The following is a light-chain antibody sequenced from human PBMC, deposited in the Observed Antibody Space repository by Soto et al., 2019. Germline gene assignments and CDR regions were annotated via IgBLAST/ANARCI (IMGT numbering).Light chain of an antibody. V-gene: IGLV1-44*01. Sequence: QSVLTQPPSASGTPGQRVTISCSGSSSNIGSNTVNWYQQPPGTAPKLLIYSNNQRPSGVPDRFSGSKSGTSASLAISGLQSEAEADYYCAAWDDSLNGFYVFGTGTTVPS. J-gene: IGLJ1*01. CDR2: SNN. CDR3: AAWDDSLNGFYV. CDR1: SSNIGSNT.